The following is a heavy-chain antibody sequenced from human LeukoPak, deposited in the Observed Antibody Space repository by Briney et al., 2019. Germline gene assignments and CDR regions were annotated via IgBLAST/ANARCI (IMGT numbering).Heavy chain of an antibody. CDR2: ISGSGGNT. J-gene: IGHJ4*02. CDR1: GFTFSTDV. V-gene: IGHV3-23*01. CDR3: AKVFTSGWYFGL. Sequence: GGSLRLSCAASGFTFSTDVMSWVRQAPGKGLECVSAISGSGGNTYYADSVKGRFTISRDNSKNMLYLQMNSLRAEDTAVYYCAKVFTSGWYFGLWGQGTLVTVSS. D-gene: IGHD6-19*01.